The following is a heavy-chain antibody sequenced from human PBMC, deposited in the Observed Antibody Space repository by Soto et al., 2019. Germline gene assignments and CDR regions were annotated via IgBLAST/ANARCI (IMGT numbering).Heavy chain of an antibody. Sequence: GGSLRLSCAASGFTFSSYSMNWVRQAPGKGLEWVSYISSSSGTIYYADAGTGRFTISRDNAKNSLYLQMNSLRDEDTAVYYCARDHCSGGSCYPWGEFDYWGQGTLVTVSS. CDR3: ARDHCSGGSCYPWGEFDY. J-gene: IGHJ4*02. V-gene: IGHV3-48*02. CDR2: ISSSSGTI. D-gene: IGHD2-15*01. CDR1: GFTFSSYS.